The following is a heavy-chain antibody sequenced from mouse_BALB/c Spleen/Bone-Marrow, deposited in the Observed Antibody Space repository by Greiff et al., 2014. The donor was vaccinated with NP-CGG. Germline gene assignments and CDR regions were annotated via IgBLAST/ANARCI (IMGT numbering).Heavy chain of an antibody. J-gene: IGHJ4*01. D-gene: IGHD1-1*01. CDR1: GYASTNYW. Sequence: VQLQQSGAELVRPGTSVKVSCKASGYASTNYWIEWIKQRPGQGPEWIGVINPGSGGINYNEKFKGKATLTADKSSSTAYMQLSSLTSDDSAVYFCARELVRGMDYWGQGTSVTVSS. CDR3: ARELVRGMDY. CDR2: INPGSGGI. V-gene: IGHV1-54*01.